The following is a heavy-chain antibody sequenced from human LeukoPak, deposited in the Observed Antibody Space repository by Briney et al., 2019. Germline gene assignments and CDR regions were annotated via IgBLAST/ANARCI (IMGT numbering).Heavy chain of an antibody. J-gene: IGHJ4*02. D-gene: IGHD3-10*01. Sequence: NWIRQHPGKGLEWIGYIYYSGSTYYNPSLKSRVTISVDTSKNQFSLKLSSVTAADTAVYYCASGLSYYYGSGSYDYWGQGTLVTVSS. CDR3: ASGLSYYYGSGSYDY. CDR2: IYYSGST. V-gene: IGHV4-31*02.